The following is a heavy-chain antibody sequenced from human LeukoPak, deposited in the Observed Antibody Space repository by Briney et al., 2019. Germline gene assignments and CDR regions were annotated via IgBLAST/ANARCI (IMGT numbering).Heavy chain of an antibody. J-gene: IGHJ4*02. D-gene: IGHD3-10*01. Sequence: SETLSLTCTVSGGSISSSSYYWGWIRQPPGKGLEWIGSVFYSGSTYYNPSLKSRVTISVDTSKNQFSLKLSSVTAADTAVYYCARFGGRGVISYWGQGTLVTVSS. CDR2: VFYSGST. CDR3: ARFGGRGVISY. CDR1: GGSISSSSYY. V-gene: IGHV4-39*07.